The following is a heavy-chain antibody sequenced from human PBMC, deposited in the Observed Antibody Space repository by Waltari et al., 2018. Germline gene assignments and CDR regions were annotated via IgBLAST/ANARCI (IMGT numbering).Heavy chain of an antibody. D-gene: IGHD2-21*01. Sequence: EVQLVGSGGGLVQPGGSLRLSCTASGFSSRIFALPWVRQAPGKGLEYVSAISSNGVSTYYANSMKGRLSISRDNSKNTLYLRMGSLRAEDMAVYYCARSPDQPDSLDYYMDVWGKGTTVTVSS. CDR2: ISSNGVST. V-gene: IGHV3-64*01. J-gene: IGHJ6*03. CDR3: ARSPDQPDSLDYYMDV. CDR1: GFSSRIFA.